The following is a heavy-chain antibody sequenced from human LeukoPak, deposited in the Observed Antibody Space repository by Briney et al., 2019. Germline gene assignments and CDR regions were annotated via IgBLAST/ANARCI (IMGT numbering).Heavy chain of an antibody. J-gene: IGHJ6*03. CDR2: ISSSSSYI. CDR3: ARDPTTRLYYYYMDV. D-gene: IGHD1-26*01. V-gene: IGHV3-21*01. CDR1: GFTFSSYS. Sequence: PGGSLRLSCAASGFTFSSYSMNWVRQAPGKGLEWVSSISSSSSYIYYADSVKGRFTISRDNAKNSLYLQMNSLRAEDTAVYYCARDPTTRLYYYYMDVWGKGTTVTVSS.